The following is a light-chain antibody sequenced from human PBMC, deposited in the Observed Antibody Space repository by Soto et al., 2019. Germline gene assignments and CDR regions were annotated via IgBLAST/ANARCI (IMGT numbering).Light chain of an antibody. CDR2: KES. J-gene: IGKJ1*01. CDR1: QSISSW. CDR3: QQYISYCT. Sequence: DIQMTQSPSTLSASVGDRVTITCRASQSISSWLAWYQQKPGKAPKLLIYKESNLESGVPSRFSGSGSGTKFTLTISSLQPDDFATYYCQQYISYCTFGQGTKVEIK. V-gene: IGKV1-5*03.